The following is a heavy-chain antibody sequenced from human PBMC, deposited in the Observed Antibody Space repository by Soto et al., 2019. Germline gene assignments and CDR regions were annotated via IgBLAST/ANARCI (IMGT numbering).Heavy chain of an antibody. Sequence: EVQLVESGGGLVQPGGSLRLSCTASGFTFSSYWMSWVRQAPGKGLEWGANIKHDGSGKNYVDSVKGRFTISTDNAKNSVFLQMNSLRAEDTAVYYCARQGGRRTYYYYYGMDVWGQGTTVTVSS. J-gene: IGHJ6*02. V-gene: IGHV3-7*01. CDR2: IKHDGSGK. D-gene: IGHD3-16*01. CDR3: ARQGGRRTYYYYYGMDV. CDR1: GFTFSSYW.